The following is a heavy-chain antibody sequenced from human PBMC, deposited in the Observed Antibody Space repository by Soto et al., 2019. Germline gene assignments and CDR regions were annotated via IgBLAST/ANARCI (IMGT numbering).Heavy chain of an antibody. CDR3: ARSMVRGVISLFDY. CDR2: INHSGST. D-gene: IGHD3-10*01. V-gene: IGHV4-34*01. Sequence: SETLSLTCAVYGGSFSGYYWSWIRQPPGKGLEWIGEINHSGSTNYNPSLKSRVTISVDTSKNQFSLKLSSVTAADTAVYYCARSMVRGVISLFDYWGQGALVTVSS. CDR1: GGSFSGYY. J-gene: IGHJ4*02.